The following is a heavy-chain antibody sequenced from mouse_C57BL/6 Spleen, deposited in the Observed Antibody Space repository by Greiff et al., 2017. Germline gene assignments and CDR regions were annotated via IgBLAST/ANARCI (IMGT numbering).Heavy chain of an antibody. V-gene: IGHV1-26*01. D-gene: IGHD1-1*01. CDR3: AREARDITTVAYYFDY. J-gene: IGHJ2*01. Sequence: EVQLQQSGPELVKPGASVKISCKASGYTFTDYYMNWVKQSHGKSLEWIGDINPNNGGTSYNQKFKGKATLTVDKSSSTAYMELRSLTSEDSAVYYCAREARDITTVAYYFDYWGQGTTLTVSS. CDR2: INPNNGGT. CDR1: GYTFTDYY.